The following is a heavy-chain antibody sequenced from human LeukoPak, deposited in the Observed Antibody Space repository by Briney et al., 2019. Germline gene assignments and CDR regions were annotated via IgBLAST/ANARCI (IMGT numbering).Heavy chain of an antibody. CDR1: GGSISTYY. D-gene: IGHD2-21*02. Sequence: PSESLSLTCTVSGGSISTYYWSWIRQPPGKGREYIGYIYYSGSTNFNPSLKSRVTISVDTSKNHCSLKLTSVTAADTAVYYCARRLRYYYGMDVWGQGTTVTVSS. V-gene: IGHV4-59*01. J-gene: IGHJ6*02. CDR2: IYYSGST. CDR3: ARRLRYYYGMDV.